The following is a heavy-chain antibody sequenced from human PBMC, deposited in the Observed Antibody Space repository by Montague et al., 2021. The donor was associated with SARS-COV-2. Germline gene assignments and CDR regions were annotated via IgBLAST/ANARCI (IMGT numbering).Heavy chain of an antibody. Sequence: TLSLTCTVSGGSISSGGYYWSWIRQHPGKGLEWIGYIYYSGSTYSNPSLKSRVTISVDTSKNQFSLKLSSVTAADTAVYYCAGVSVEMAKMVYDYYYGMDDWGQGTTVTVSS. CDR1: GGSISSGGYY. V-gene: IGHV4-31*03. CDR3: AGVSVEMAKMVYDYYYGMDD. D-gene: IGHD5-24*01. CDR2: IYYSGST. J-gene: IGHJ6*02.